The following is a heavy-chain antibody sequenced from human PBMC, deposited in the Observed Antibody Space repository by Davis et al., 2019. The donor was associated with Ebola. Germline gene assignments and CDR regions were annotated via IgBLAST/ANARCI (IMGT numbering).Heavy chain of an antibody. CDR3: ARVVQYYYDSSGYSTPYYFDY. Sequence: MPSETLSLTCTVSGCSISSYYWSWIRQPPGKGLEWIVYIYYSGSTNYNPSLTSRVTISVDTSNNQFSLKLSSVTAADTAVYYCARVVQYYYDSSGYSTPYYFDYWGQGTLVTVSS. D-gene: IGHD3-22*01. CDR2: IYYSGST. CDR1: GCSISSYY. V-gene: IGHV4-59*01. J-gene: IGHJ4*02.